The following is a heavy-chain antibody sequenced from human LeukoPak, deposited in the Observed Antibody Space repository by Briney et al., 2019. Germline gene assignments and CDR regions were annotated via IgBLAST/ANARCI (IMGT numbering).Heavy chain of an antibody. CDR2: IWNDGSNK. Sequence: GGSLRLSCAASGFTFSDCMHWVRQAPGKGLDWVAVIWNDGSNKLQADFVKGRFTISRDNSKNTLYLQMNSLRAEDTAVYYCAKNRRVGPGRSSSGWRAEYFQHWGQGTLVTVSS. D-gene: IGHD6-19*01. CDR3: AKNRRVGPGRSSSGWRAEYFQH. J-gene: IGHJ1*01. CDR1: GFTFSDC. V-gene: IGHV3-33*06.